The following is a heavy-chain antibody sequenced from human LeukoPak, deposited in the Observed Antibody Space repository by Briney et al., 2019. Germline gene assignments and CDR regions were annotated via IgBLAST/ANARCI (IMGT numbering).Heavy chain of an antibody. CDR2: IWYDGSNK. J-gene: IGHJ4*02. Sequence: GRSLRLSCAASGFTFRNYDMHWVRQAPGKGLEWVAVIWYDGSNKYYADSVKGRFTISRDSSKNTLYLQMNSLRADDTAVYYCARGWGVPTSYFDYWGQGTLVTVSS. CDR3: ARGWGVPTSYFDY. V-gene: IGHV3-33*01. CDR1: GFTFRNYD. D-gene: IGHD2-8*01.